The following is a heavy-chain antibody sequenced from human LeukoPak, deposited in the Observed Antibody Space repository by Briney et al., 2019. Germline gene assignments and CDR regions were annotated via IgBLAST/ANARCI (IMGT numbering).Heavy chain of an antibody. CDR1: EFAFSTYN. J-gene: IGHJ4*02. Sequence: GGSLRLSCAASEFAFSTYNMNWVRQAPGKGLEWVSYISTGSSIAYYADSVKGRFTISRDNVENSLYLQMNSLRDEDTAVYYCARVAAGYSVNYFDYWGQGTLVTVSS. CDR3: ARVAAGYSVNYFDY. V-gene: IGHV3-48*02. CDR2: ISTGSSIA. D-gene: IGHD4-23*01.